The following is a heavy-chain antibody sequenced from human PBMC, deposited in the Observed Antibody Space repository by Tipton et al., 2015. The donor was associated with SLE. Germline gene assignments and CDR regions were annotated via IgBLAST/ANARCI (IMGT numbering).Heavy chain of an antibody. CDR1: GYSISSGYH. J-gene: IGHJ1*01. V-gene: IGHV4-38-2*02. Sequence: LRLSCTVSGYSISSGYHWGWIRQPPGKGLEWIGTIYHSGSIYYNPSLKSRVTISVDTSKNQFSLKLNSVTAADTAVYYCAVGYCSSVSCQREYFQHWGQGTLVTVSS. CDR2: IYHSGSI. CDR3: AVGYCSSVSCQREYFQH. D-gene: IGHD2-2*01.